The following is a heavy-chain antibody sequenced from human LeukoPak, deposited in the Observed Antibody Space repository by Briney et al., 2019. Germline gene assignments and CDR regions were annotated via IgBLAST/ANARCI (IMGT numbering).Heavy chain of an antibody. D-gene: IGHD3-10*01. CDR2: IYHSGST. J-gene: IGHJ6*03. Sequence: SETLSLTCTVSGYSISSGYYWGWIRQPPGKGLEWIGSIYHSGSTYYNPSLKSRVTISVDTSKNQFSLKLSSVTAADTAVYYCAREGPSPMVRGVDLHYYYMDVWGKGTTDTVSS. CDR1: GYSISSGYY. V-gene: IGHV4-38-2*02. CDR3: AREGPSPMVRGVDLHYYYMDV.